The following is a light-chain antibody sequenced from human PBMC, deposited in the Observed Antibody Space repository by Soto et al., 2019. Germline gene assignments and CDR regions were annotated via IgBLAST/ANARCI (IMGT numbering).Light chain of an antibody. CDR3: SSYTTSSTLV. J-gene: IGLJ1*01. V-gene: IGLV2-14*01. CDR1: GSDVGGYNY. Sequence: QSALTQPASLSGSPGQSITISSTGTGSDVGGYNYVSWYQQHPGKAPKLMIYEVTYRPSGVSNRFSGSKSGNTDSLTISGLQPEDEADYYCSSYTTSSTLVFGTGTKLTVL. CDR2: EVT.